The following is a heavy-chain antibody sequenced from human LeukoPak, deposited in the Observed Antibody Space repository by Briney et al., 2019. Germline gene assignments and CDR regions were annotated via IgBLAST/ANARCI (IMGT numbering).Heavy chain of an antibody. CDR2: MNPNSGNT. V-gene: IGHV1-8*01. Sequence: ASVKVSCKASGYTFARYDINWGRQATGQGLGWLGWMNPNSGNTGYAQKFQGRVPMTKNTSISTAYMDLSSLRSEDTAVYYCARALSWTTESYYYMDVWGKGTTVTVSS. CDR1: GYTFARYD. D-gene: IGHD3/OR15-3a*01. CDR3: ARALSWTTESYYYMDV. J-gene: IGHJ6*03.